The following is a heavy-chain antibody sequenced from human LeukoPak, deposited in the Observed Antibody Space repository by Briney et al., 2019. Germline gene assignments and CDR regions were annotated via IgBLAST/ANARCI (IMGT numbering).Heavy chain of an antibody. V-gene: IGHV5-51*01. CDR1: GYSFTSYW. CDR2: IYPGDSDT. Sequence: GESLKISCKGSGYSFTSYWIGWVRQMPGKGLEWMGIIYPGDSDTRYSPSFQGQVTISADKSISTAYLQWSSLKASDTAMYHCARQDAEMATIRYFDYWGQGTLVTVSS. J-gene: IGHJ4*02. D-gene: IGHD5-24*01. CDR3: ARQDAEMATIRYFDY.